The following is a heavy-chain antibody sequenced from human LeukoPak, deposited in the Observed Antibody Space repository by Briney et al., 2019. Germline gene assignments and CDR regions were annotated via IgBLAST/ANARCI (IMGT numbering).Heavy chain of an antibody. J-gene: IGHJ4*02. D-gene: IGHD3-22*01. Sequence: ASVKVSCKASGYTFTSYYMHWVRQAPGQGLEWMGLINPTGGSTGYAQKFQGRVTMTEDTSTDTAYMELSSLRSEDTAVYYCATTPAYYYDSSGYYYLDYWGQGTLVTVSS. V-gene: IGHV1-46*01. CDR3: ATTPAYYYDSSGYYYLDY. CDR2: INPTGGST. CDR1: GYTFTSYY.